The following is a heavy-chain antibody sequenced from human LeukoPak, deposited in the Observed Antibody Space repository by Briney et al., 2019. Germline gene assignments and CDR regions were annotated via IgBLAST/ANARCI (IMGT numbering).Heavy chain of an antibody. CDR3: ARGDDRSGYNTFLDY. J-gene: IGHJ4*02. CDR1: GYTFTGYY. CDR2: INPNSGGT. V-gene: IGHV1-2*02. Sequence: ASVKVSCKASGYTFTGYYMHWVRQAPGQGLEWMGWINPNSGGTNYAQKFQGRVTMTRDTSISTAYMELSRLRSDDTAVYYCARGDDRSGYNTFLDYWGQGTLVTVSS. D-gene: IGHD3-22*01.